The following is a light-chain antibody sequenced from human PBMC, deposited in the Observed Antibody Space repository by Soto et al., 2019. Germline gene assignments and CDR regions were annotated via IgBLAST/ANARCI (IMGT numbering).Light chain of an antibody. Sequence: EIVMTQSPGPLSVSPGERAALSGRASQSVSSNLAWYQQKPGQAPRLLIYGASTRATGIPARFSGSGSGTEFTLTISSLQSEDFAVYYCQQYNNFALITFGQGTRLEIK. CDR3: QQYNNFALIT. CDR1: QSVSSN. J-gene: IGKJ5*01. V-gene: IGKV3-15*01. CDR2: GAS.